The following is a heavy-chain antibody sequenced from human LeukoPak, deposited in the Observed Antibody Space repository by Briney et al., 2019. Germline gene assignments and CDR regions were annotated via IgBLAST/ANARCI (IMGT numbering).Heavy chain of an antibody. Sequence: GGSLRLSCAASGILFSNTAMNWARQSPGRGLEWVSAISGGGERAFYADSVKGRFTISRDDSKNILYLQMNSLTTDDTAIYYCGKDGGQYSSGPEFDPRGQGALVTVSS. CDR2: ISGGGERA. CDR1: GILFSNTA. J-gene: IGHJ5*02. V-gene: IGHV3-23*01. CDR3: GKDGGQYSSGPEFDP. D-gene: IGHD6-19*01.